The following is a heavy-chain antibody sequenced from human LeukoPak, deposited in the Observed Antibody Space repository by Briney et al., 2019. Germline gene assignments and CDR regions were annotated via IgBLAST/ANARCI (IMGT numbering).Heavy chain of an antibody. CDR3: ARLGNLRGLPDY. CDR2: IYISGST. V-gene: IGHV4-4*07. D-gene: IGHD7-27*01. J-gene: IGHJ4*02. CDR1: GDSINNYY. Sequence: SETLSLTCTVSGDSINNYYWSWIRQPAGKGLEWIGRIYISGSTNYNPSLKSRVTMSVDTSKNQFSLKLSSVTAADTAVYYCARLGNLRGLPDYWGQGNLVTVSS.